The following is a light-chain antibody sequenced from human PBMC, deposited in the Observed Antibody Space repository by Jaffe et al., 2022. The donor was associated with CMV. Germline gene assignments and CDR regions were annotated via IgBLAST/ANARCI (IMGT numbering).Light chain of an antibody. V-gene: IGKV3-15*01. CDR3: QQYNSWPRT. CDR1: QSLSSN. J-gene: IGKJ1*01. CDR2: GAS. Sequence: EIVMTQSPATLSVSLGERATLSCRASQSLSSNLAWYQQKPGQAPRLLIFGASTRATGIPARFSGSGSGTEFTLTISSLQSADFAVYFCQQYNSWPRTFGQGTKVEIK.